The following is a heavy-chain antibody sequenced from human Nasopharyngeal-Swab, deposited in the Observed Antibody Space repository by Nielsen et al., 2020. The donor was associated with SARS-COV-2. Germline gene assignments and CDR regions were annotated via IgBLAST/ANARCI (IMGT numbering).Heavy chain of an antibody. V-gene: IGHV4-59*08. CDR1: GGSITSYY. CDR2: IYYSGTT. CDR3: ARFDDDCWTVEAPYFDF. Sequence: SETLSLTCTVSGGSITSYYWSWIRQPPGKGLEWIGSIYYSGTTHYNPSLRSRVAISIDTSKTQFSLNLISVTAADTAVYYCARFDDDCWTVEAPYFDFWGQGTLVTVSS. J-gene: IGHJ4*02. D-gene: IGHD3/OR15-3a*01.